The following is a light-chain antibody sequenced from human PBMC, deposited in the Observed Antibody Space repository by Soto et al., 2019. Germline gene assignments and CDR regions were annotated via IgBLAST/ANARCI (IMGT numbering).Light chain of an antibody. CDR3: QKYGSFLFT. J-gene: IGKJ3*01. V-gene: IGKV3-20*01. Sequence: EIVLTQSPGTLSLSPGERATLSCRASQSVSSSYLAWYQQKPGQAPRLLVYAASSRATGIPERFSGSGSGTDFTLTISRLEPDDFALYYCQKYGSFLFTFGPGTKVDIK. CDR1: QSVSSSY. CDR2: AAS.